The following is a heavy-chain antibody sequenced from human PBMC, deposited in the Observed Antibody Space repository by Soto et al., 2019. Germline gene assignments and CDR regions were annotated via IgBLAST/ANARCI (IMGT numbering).Heavy chain of an antibody. V-gene: IGHV4-30-4*01. CDR1: GGSISSGDYY. Sequence: PSETLSLTCTVSGGSISSGDYYWSWIRQPPGKGLEWIGYIYYSGSTYYNPSLKSRVTISVDTSKNQFSLKLSSVTAADTAVYYCARDPYCGGDCYPTGYGYYYYGMDVWGKGTTVTVSS. CDR2: IYYSGST. J-gene: IGHJ6*04. D-gene: IGHD2-21*02. CDR3: ARDPYCGGDCYPTGYGYYYYGMDV.